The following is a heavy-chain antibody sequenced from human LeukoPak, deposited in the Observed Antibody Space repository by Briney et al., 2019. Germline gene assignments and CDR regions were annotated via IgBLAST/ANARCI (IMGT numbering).Heavy chain of an antibody. V-gene: IGHV3-11*01. Sequence: GGSLRLSCAASGFTFSDYYMSWIRQAPGEGLEWVSYISSSGSTIYYADSVKGRFTISRDNAKNSLYLQMNSLRAEDTAVYYCARGNYDSSGYYYEDYWGQGTLVTVSS. D-gene: IGHD3-22*01. J-gene: IGHJ4*02. CDR2: ISSSGSTI. CDR3: ARGNYDSSGYYYEDY. CDR1: GFTFSDYY.